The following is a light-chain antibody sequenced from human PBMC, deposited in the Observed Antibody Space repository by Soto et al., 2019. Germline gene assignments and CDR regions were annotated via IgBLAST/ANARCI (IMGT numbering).Light chain of an antibody. CDR3: QQRANWPRT. V-gene: IGKV3-15*01. CDR2: GAS. Sequence: PGERATLSCRASQSLYSDLAWYQQKPGQAPRLLIYGASARATGISARFSGSGSETEFTLTISSLQSEDFALYYCQQRANWPRTFGQGTKVDIK. CDR1: QSLYSD. J-gene: IGKJ1*01.